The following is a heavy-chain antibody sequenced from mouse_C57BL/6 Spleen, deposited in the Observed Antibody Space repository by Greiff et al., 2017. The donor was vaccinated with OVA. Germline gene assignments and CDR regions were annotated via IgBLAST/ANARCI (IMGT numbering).Heavy chain of an antibody. CDR3: ARWGLGYYAMDY. V-gene: IGHV1-69*01. J-gene: IGHJ4*01. D-gene: IGHD3-1*01. CDR2: IDPSDSYT. CDR1: GYTFTSYW. Sequence: QVQLQQPGAELVMPGASVKLSCKASGYTFTSYWMHWVKQRPGQGLEWIGEIDPSDSYTNYNQKFKGKSTLTVGKSSSTAYMQLSSLTSEDSAVYYCARWGLGYYAMDYWGQGTSVTVSS.